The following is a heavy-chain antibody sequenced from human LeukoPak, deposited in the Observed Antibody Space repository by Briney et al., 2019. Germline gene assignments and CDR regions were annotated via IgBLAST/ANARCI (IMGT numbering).Heavy chain of an antibody. V-gene: IGHV1-18*01. CDR3: ARASTHRYNWKSGQLNDAFDI. CDR1: GYTFTNYG. J-gene: IGHJ3*02. Sequence: ASVKVSCKASGYTFTNYGISWVRQAPGQGLEWMGWISGYNGNTNYAQKFQDRVTMTTDTSTSTAYMELRSLRSDDTAVYYCARASTHRYNWKSGQLNDAFDIWGQGTMVTVSS. D-gene: IGHD1-20*01. CDR2: ISGYNGNT.